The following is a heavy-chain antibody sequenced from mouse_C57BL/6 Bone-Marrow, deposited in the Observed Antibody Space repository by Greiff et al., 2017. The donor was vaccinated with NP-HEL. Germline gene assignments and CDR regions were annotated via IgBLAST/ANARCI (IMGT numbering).Heavy chain of an antibody. CDR2: VYWDDDK. D-gene: IGHD1-1*01. V-gene: IGHV8-12*01. Sequence: QSSQTLSLPCSFFGLSLSTSGMAVSWFRQPSGKGLEWLAHVYWDDDKRDNASLKCRLTISKDTSRNQVFLTITSVVTADTATYYCARKGITTVVPYAMDYWGQGTSVTVSS. J-gene: IGHJ4*01. CDR3: ARKGITTVVPYAMDY. CDR1: GLSLSTSGMA.